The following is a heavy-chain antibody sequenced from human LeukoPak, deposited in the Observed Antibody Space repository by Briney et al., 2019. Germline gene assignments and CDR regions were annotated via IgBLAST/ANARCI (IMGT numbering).Heavy chain of an antibody. CDR3: ARRKGGLLEY. J-gene: IGHJ4*02. CDR2: ICYSGIT. V-gene: IGHV4-39*01. D-gene: IGHD2-21*01. CDR1: GGSISRYY. Sequence: SETLSLTCTVSGGSISRYYWGWIRQPSGKGLEWIGTICYSGITYYTPSLKSRVSISVDTSKNQFSLKLSSVTAADTAVYYCARRKGGLLEYWGQGTLVTVSS.